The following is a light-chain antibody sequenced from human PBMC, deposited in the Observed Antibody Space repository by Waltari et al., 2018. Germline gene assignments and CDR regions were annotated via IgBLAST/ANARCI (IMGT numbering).Light chain of an antibody. CDR1: QDICTY. V-gene: IGKV1-9*01. J-gene: IGKJ4*01. CDR3: QQLHTYPLT. Sequence: DIQLTQSPSFLSASVGRRVPVTCRASQDICTYLAWYQKKPGKAPHLLIYAASSLHTGVPSRFSAGGSGTLFTLTINRLQPEDFATYYCQQLHTYPLTFGGGTEVEL. CDR2: AAS.